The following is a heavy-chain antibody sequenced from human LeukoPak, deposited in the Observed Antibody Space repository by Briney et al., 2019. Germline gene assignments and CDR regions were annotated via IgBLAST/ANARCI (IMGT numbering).Heavy chain of an antibody. Sequence: GGSLRLSCAASGVTFSSYAMSRVRQAPGKGLEWVGVIFYDGDSKHYADSVKGRFTISRDNSQSTLYLQMSSLRGEDTAVYYCARDPRGPTGNDHNGRDSFDFWGQGALVTVSS. D-gene: IGHD1-14*01. J-gene: IGHJ4*02. CDR2: IFYDGDSK. CDR1: GVTFSSYA. CDR3: ARDPRGPTGNDHNGRDSFDF. V-gene: IGHV3-30*03.